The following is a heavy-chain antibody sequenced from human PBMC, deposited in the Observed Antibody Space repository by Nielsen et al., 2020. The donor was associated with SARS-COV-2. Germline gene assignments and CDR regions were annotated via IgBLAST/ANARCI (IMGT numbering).Heavy chain of an antibody. CDR1: GYTFTNYG. CDR2: ISASSGNT. Sequence: ASVKVSCKASGYTFTNYGITWVRQAPGQGLEILRWISASSGNTNYAPKLLGRVTMTTDTSTSTAYIELRSLTYADTAVYYCARDLWWELPDFWGQGTLVTVSS. J-gene: IGHJ4*02. D-gene: IGHD1-26*01. V-gene: IGHV1-18*01. CDR3: ARDLWWELPDF.